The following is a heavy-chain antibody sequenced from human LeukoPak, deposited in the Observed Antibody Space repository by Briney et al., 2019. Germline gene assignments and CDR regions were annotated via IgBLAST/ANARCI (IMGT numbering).Heavy chain of an antibody. CDR2: INPNSGGT. D-gene: IGHD3-22*01. J-gene: IGHJ4*02. CDR3: ARDWAYYYDSSGSLGFDY. CDR1: GYTFTGYY. Sequence: ASVKVYCKASGYTFTGYYMHWARQAPGQGLEWMGWINPNSGGTNYAQKFQGRVTMTRDTSISTAYMELSRLRSDDTAVYYCARDWAYYYDSSGSLGFDYWGQGTLVTVSS. V-gene: IGHV1-2*02.